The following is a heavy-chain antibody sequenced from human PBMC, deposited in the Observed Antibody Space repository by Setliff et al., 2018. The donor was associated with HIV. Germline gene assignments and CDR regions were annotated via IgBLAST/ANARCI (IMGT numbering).Heavy chain of an antibody. CDR1: GFTLSDYY. V-gene: IGHV3-72*01. CDR2: TRNKANGYIT. J-gene: IGHJ4*02. D-gene: IGHD1-26*01. CDR3: RHRGSFDY. Sequence: PGGSLRLSCAVSGFTLSDYYMDWVRQAPGKGLEWVGRTRNKANGYITEYGASVQGRFTISRDNSKDSLSLQMNNLKAEDTAVYCTRHRGSFDYWGLGTLVTVS.